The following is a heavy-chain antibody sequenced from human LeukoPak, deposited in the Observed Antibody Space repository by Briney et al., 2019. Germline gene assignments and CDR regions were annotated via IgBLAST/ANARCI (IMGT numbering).Heavy chain of an antibody. D-gene: IGHD3-3*01. CDR3: ARVEGEHYDFWSGYLYYFDY. V-gene: IGHV1-18*01. CDR2: ISAYNGNT. Sequence: ASVKVSCKASGYTFTSYGISWVRQAPGQGLEWMGWISAYNGNTNYAQKLQGRVTMTTDTSTSTAYMELRSLRYDDTAVYYCARVEGEHYDFWSGYLYYFDYWGQGTLVTVSS. J-gene: IGHJ4*02. CDR1: GYTFTSYG.